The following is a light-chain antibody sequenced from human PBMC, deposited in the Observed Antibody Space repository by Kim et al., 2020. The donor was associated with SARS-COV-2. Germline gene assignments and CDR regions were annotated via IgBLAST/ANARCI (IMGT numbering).Light chain of an antibody. CDR3: NSRDSSGDHAV. Sequence: ALGQTVRLTCQGDSLRNYYATWYQQRPGQAPVLVLYGKYNRPSGIPDRFSGSASGNTASLTITGAQAEDEADYYCNSRDSSGDHAVFGGGTKVTVL. CDR1: SLRNYY. CDR2: GKY. V-gene: IGLV3-19*01. J-gene: IGLJ3*02.